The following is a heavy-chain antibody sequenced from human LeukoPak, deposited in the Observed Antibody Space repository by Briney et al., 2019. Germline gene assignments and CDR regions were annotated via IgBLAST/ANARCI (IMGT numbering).Heavy chain of an antibody. Sequence: SETLSLTCDVSGYSISSGYYWGWIRQPPGKGLEWIGSIYHRGSSYYNPSFKSRVTISMDRSKNQFSLQLKSLTAADTAVYYCATWNNGYNFNYWGQGTLVTVSS. J-gene: IGHJ4*02. CDR1: GYSISSGYY. CDR2: IYHRGSS. V-gene: IGHV4-38-2*01. CDR3: ATWNNGYNFNY. D-gene: IGHD5-24*01.